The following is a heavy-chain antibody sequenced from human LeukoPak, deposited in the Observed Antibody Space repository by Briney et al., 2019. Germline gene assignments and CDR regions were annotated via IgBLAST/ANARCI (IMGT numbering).Heavy chain of an antibody. D-gene: IGHD3-22*01. Sequence: SETLSLTCAVYGGSFSGYYWSWIRQPPGKGLEWIGEINHSGSTNYNPSLKSRVTISVDTSKNQFSLKLSSVTAADTAVYYCARGGLYYYDSSGYFYWGQGTLVTVSS. CDR1: GGSFSGYY. V-gene: IGHV4-34*01. CDR3: ARGGLYYYDSSGYFY. CDR2: INHSGST. J-gene: IGHJ4*02.